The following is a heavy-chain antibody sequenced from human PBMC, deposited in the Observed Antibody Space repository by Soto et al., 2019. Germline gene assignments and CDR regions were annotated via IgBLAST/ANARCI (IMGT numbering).Heavy chain of an antibody. Sequence: QVQLEESGGGVVQPGRSLRLSCEASGFTFNTYSMHWVRQPPGKGLEWLAAIWYDGTQKYYADSVKGRFIISRDNSKKALYLEMNSLRAEDTAVYYCARAGGTTVTGLWHFDSWGEGTLGTVS. CDR1: GFTFNTYS. D-gene: IGHD4-17*01. J-gene: IGHJ4*02. CDR3: ARAGGTTVTGLWHFDS. V-gene: IGHV3-33*01. CDR2: IWYDGTQK.